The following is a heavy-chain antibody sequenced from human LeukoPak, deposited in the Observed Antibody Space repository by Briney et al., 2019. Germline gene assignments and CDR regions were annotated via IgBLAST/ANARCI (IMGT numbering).Heavy chain of an antibody. CDR3: ARAHHGNYHWEFDP. J-gene: IGHJ5*01. D-gene: IGHD1-7*01. CDR2: IHASDSET. V-gene: IGHV5-51*01. CDR1: GYSFTANW. Sequence: GESLKISCMDSGYSFTANWIAWVRQMPGKGLEWMGMIHASDSETRYSPSSQGQVTISADTSISTAYLQWNSLKASDTAMYYCARAHHGNYHWEFDPWGQGTLVTVSS.